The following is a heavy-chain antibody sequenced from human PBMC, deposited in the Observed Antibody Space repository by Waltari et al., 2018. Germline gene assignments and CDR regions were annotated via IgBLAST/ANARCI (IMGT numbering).Heavy chain of an antibody. CDR3: AKVGVDTAMAGFDY. CDR2: ISWNSGSI. Sequence: EVQLVESGGGLVQPGRSLRLSCAASGFTFDDYAMHWVRQAPGKGLGWCSGISWNSGSIGYADSVKGRFTISRDNAKNSLYLQMNSLRAEDTALYYCAKVGVDTAMAGFDYWGQGTLVTVSS. D-gene: IGHD5-18*01. V-gene: IGHV3-9*01. J-gene: IGHJ4*02. CDR1: GFTFDDYA.